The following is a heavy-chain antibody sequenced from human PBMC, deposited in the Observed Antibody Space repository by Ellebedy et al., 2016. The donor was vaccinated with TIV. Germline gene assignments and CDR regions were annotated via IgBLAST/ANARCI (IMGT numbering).Heavy chain of an antibody. V-gene: IGHV4-34*01. CDR1: GGSFRGYY. CDR3: ARETGIWFGERGMDV. D-gene: IGHD3-10*01. Sequence: SQTLSLTCXVYGGSFRGYYWSWIRQPPGKGLEWIGEINHSGSTNYNPSLKSRVTISVDTSKNQFSLKLSSVTAADTAVYYCARETGIWFGERGMDVWGQGTTVTVSS. J-gene: IGHJ6*02. CDR2: INHSGST.